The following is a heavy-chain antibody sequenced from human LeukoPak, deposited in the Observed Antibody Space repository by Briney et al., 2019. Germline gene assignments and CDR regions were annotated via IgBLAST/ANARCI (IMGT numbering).Heavy chain of an antibody. D-gene: IGHD6-6*01. CDR2: IYSGGST. V-gene: IGHV3-66*01. J-gene: IGHJ4*02. CDR1: GFTVSSNY. CDR3: ARDPSIAARQVGY. Sequence: GGSLRLSCAASGFTVSSNYMSWVRQAPGKGLEWVSVIYSGGSTYYADSVKGRFTISRDNSKNTLYLQMNSLRAEDTAVYYCARDPSIAARQVGYWGQGTLVTVSS.